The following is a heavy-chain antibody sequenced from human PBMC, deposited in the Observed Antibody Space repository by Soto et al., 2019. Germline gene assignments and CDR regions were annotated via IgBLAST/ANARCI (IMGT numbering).Heavy chain of an antibody. CDR1: GFTFGDYA. Sequence: SLRLSCTASGFTFGDYAMSWFRQAAGKGLEWVGFIRSKAYGGTTEYAASVKGRFTISRDDSKSIAYLQMNSLKTEDTAVYYCTRESGSYAYYYYYGMDVWGQGTTVTVSS. J-gene: IGHJ6*02. D-gene: IGHD1-26*01. CDR2: IRSKAYGGTT. V-gene: IGHV3-49*03. CDR3: TRESGSYAYYYYYGMDV.